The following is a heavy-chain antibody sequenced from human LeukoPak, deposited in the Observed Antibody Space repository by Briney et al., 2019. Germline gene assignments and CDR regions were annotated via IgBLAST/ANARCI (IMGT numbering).Heavy chain of an antibody. Sequence: ASVKVSCKASGGTFSSYAISWVRQASGQGLEWMGGIIPIFGTANYAQKFQGRVTITADESTSTAYMELSSLRSEDTAVYYCARVRGYGDCGSTSCYGRNYYYYYMDVWGKGTTVTVSS. CDR1: GGTFSSYA. V-gene: IGHV1-69*13. J-gene: IGHJ6*03. D-gene: IGHD2-2*01. CDR3: ARVRGYGDCGSTSCYGRNYYYYYMDV. CDR2: IIPIFGTA.